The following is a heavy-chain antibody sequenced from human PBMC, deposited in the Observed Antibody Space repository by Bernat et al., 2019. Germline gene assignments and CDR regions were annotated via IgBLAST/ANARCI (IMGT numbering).Heavy chain of an antibody. CDR2: IWYDGSKK. V-gene: IGHV3-33*01. Sequence: QVQLVESGGGVVQPGRSLRLSCAASGFTFSSYGRHWVRQAPGKGREWVAVIWYDGSKKYYAASVKGRFTISRDNSKNTLYLQMNSLRAEDTAVYYCARESYDSSGSHDAFYIWGQGTMVTVSS. CDR1: GFTFSSYG. D-gene: IGHD3-22*01. J-gene: IGHJ3*02. CDR3: ARESYDSSGSHDAFYI.